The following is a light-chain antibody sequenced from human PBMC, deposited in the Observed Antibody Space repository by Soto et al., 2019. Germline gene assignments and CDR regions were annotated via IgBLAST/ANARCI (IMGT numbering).Light chain of an antibody. CDR1: SSDVGGYNY. CDR2: DVS. V-gene: IGLV2-14*01. J-gene: IGLJ2*01. CDR3: SSYTSSSTQGVV. Sequence: QSALTQPASVSGSPGQSITISCTGTSSDVGGYNYVSWYQQHPGKAPKLMIYDVSNGPSGVSNRFSGSKSGNTASLTISGLQAEDEADYYCSSYTSSSTQGVVFGGGTKLTVL.